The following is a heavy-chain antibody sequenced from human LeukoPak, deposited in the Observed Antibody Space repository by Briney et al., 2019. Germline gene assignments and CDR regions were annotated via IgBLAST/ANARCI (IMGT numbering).Heavy chain of an antibody. J-gene: IGHJ4*02. V-gene: IGHV3-30*18. CDR1: GFTFSNYG. D-gene: IGHD5-18*01. Sequence: GRSLRLSCAASGFTFSNYGMHWVRQVPGKKLEWVAVISYDGSNKYYADSVKGRFTISRDNSKNTLYLQMNSLRAEDTAVYYCAKAGDIAMGDYWGQGTLVTVSS. CDR3: AKAGDIAMGDY. CDR2: ISYDGSNK.